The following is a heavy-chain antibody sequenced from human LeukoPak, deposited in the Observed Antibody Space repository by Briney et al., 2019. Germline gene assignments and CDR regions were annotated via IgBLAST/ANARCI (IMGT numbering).Heavy chain of an antibody. CDR3: ATDYCSGGSCYVGAFDI. D-gene: IGHD2-15*01. CDR2: FDPEDGET. V-gene: IGHV1-24*01. J-gene: IGHJ3*02. CDR1: GYTLTELS. Sequence: ASVNVSCKVSGYTLTELSMHWVRQAPGKGLEWMGGFDPEDGETIYAQKFQGRVTMTEDTSTDTAYMELSSLRSEDTAVYYCATDYCSGGSCYVGAFDIWGQGTMVTVSS.